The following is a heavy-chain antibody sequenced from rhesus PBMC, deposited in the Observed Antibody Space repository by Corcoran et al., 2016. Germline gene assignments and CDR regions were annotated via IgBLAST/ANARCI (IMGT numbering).Heavy chain of an antibody. CDR1: GYSIRGYY. CDR2: ITYSGST. V-gene: IGHV4-122*02. Sequence: QVQLQESGPGLVKPSETLSLTCAVSGYSIRGYYWSWIRQAPGKGLEWIGYITYSGSTSYNPSLTSRVTISRDTSKNQFSLKLSSVTAADTAVYYGARGGWGDYYGLDSWGQGVVVTVSS. CDR3: ARGGWGDYYGLDS. D-gene: IGHD3-34*01. J-gene: IGHJ6*01.